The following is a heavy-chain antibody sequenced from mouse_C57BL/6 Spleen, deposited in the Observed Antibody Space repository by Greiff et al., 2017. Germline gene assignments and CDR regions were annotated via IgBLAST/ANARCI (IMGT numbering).Heavy chain of an antibody. J-gene: IGHJ4*01. Sequence: EVKLVESGGGLVQPGGSLKLSCAASGFTFSDYYMYWVRQTPEKRLEWVAYISNGGGSTYYPDTVKGRFTISRDNAKNTLYLQMSRLKSEDTAMYYCARREVSYAMDYWGQGTSVTVSS. CDR3: ARREVSYAMDY. CDR1: GFTFSDYY. V-gene: IGHV5-12*01. CDR2: ISNGGGST.